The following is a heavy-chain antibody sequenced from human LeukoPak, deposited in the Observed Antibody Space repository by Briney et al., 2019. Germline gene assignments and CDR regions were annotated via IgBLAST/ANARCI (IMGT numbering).Heavy chain of an antibody. D-gene: IGHD2-2*01. CDR2: INNDGSST. CDR3: ARGCSSTSCYGFDY. CDR1: GFTFSSYW. J-gene: IGHJ4*02. Sequence: GGSLRLSCAASGFTFSSYWMHWVRQAPGKGLVWVSRINNDGSSTSYADSVKGRFTISRDNAKNTLYLQMNSLRAEDTAVYYCARGCSSTSCYGFDYWGQGTLVTVSS. V-gene: IGHV3-74*01.